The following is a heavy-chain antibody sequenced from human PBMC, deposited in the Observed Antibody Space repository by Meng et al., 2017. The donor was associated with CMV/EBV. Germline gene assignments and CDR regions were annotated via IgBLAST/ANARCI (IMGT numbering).Heavy chain of an antibody. CDR1: GGSIRSGSYY. V-gene: IGHV4-39*06. J-gene: IGHJ4*02. D-gene: IGHD3-10*01. CDR2: IYYSGST. CDR3: VTWLWFGELSGYYFDY. Sequence: RLRLLEPGPGLGRPSGTLSLTCTVSGGSIRSGSYYWGWIRQPPGKGLEWIGSIYYSGSTYYNPSLKSRVTISVDTSKNQFSLKLSSVTAADTAVYYCVTWLWFGELSGYYFDYWGQGTLVTVSS.